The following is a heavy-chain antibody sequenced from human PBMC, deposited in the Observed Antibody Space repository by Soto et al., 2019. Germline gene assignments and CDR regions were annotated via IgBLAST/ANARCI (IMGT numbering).Heavy chain of an antibody. CDR2: IRYDGTNK. CDR3: ARGIIAGPGRDYFDY. D-gene: IGHD6-13*01. Sequence: GGSLRLSCAASGFTFSSYGVHWVRQAPGKGLEWVAVIRYDGTNKYYAESVKGRFTISRDNSKNTLYLQMSSLRLDDTAVYYCARGIIAGPGRDYFDYWGQGTLVTVSS. CDR1: GFTFSSYG. J-gene: IGHJ4*02. V-gene: IGHV3-33*01.